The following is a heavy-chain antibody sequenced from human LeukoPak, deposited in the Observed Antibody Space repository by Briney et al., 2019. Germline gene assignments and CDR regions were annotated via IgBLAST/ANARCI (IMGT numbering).Heavy chain of an antibody. J-gene: IGHJ6*02. CDR3: AKDLYYYDTSGYHPYYYYYGMDV. Sequence: GGSLRLSCAASRFTFSSYGMHWVRQAPGKGLEWVAVISYDGSNKNYVDSVKGRFTISRDNSKNTLYLQMNSLRAEDTAVYYCAKDLYYYDTSGYHPYYYYYGMDVWGQGTTVTVSS. D-gene: IGHD3-22*01. CDR2: ISYDGSNK. CDR1: RFTFSSYG. V-gene: IGHV3-30*18.